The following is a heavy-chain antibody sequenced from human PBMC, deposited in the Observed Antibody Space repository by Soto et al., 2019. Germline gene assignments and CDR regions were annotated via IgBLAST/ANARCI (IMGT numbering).Heavy chain of an antibody. CDR1: GFTFSSYA. CDR3: AKGRPPEYSSSSGLTRFDY. J-gene: IGHJ4*02. V-gene: IGHV3-23*01. CDR2: ISGSGGST. Sequence: EVQLLESGGGLVQPGGSLRLSCAASGFTFSSYAMSWVRQAPGKGLEWVSAISGSGGSTYYADSVKGRFTISRDNSKNTLYLQNNRLRAEDTGVYYCAKGRPPEYSSSSGLTRFDYWGQGTLVTVSS. D-gene: IGHD6-6*01.